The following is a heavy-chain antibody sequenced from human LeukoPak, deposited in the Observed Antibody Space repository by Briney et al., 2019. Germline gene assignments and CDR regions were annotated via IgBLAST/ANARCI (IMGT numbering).Heavy chain of an antibody. V-gene: IGHV4-61*08. CDR3: ARVPAAGTVPDY. D-gene: IGHD6-13*01. J-gene: IGHJ4*02. CDR2: MYNSGGS. Sequence: NPSETLSLTCTVSGGSVSSGGHYWSWIRQPPGKGLEWIGYMYNSGGSNYSPSLKSRVTMSADTSKNQFSPNLSSVTAADTAVYYCARVPAAGTVPDYWGQGTLVTVSS. CDR1: GGSVSSGGHY.